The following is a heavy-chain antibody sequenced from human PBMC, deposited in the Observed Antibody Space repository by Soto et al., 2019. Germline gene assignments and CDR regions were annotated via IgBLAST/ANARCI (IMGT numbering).Heavy chain of an antibody. CDR1: GGSISSYF. V-gene: IGHV4-59*03. D-gene: IGHD3-3*01. CDR3: VYSSTAVFGDALDI. Sequence: NPSETLSLTCSVSGGSISSYFKNWIRQAPGKGLEWIGCIYDSGDANYNPSLKSRVAISLDTSKNQFSLKLNSVTPADTAVYYCVYSSTAVFGDALDIWALGTMVTVSS. J-gene: IGHJ3*02. CDR2: IYDSGDA.